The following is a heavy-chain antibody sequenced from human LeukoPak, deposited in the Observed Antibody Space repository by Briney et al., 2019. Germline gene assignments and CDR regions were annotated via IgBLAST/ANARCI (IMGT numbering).Heavy chain of an antibody. J-gene: IGHJ6*03. CDR3: AKDSAFYYIDV. CDR2: ISWDGGST. CDR1: GFTFDDYT. Sequence: GGSLRLSCAASGFTFDDYTMHWVRQAPGKGLEWVSLISWDGGSTYYADSVKGRFTISRDNSKNTLYLQMNSLRAEDTAVYYCAKDSAFYYIDVWGKGTTVIISS. V-gene: IGHV3-43*01.